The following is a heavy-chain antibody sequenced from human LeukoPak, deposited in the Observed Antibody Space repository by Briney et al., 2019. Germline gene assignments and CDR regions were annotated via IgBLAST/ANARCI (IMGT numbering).Heavy chain of an antibody. V-gene: IGHV3-11*04. CDR3: ARDYRISYYYYYGMDV. D-gene: IGHD2/OR15-2a*01. J-gene: IGHJ6*02. CDR2: ISSSGSTI. Sequence: GSLRPSCAASGFTFSDYYMSWIRPAPGKGLEWVSYISSSGSTIYYADSVKGRFTISRDNAKNSLYLQMNSLRAEDTAVYYCARDYRISYYYYYGMDVWGQGTTVTVSS. CDR1: GFTFSDYY.